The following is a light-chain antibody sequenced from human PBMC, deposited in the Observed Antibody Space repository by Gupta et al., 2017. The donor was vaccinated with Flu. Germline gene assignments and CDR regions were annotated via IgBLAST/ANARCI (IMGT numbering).Light chain of an antibody. CDR1: QSHLHRNGYHY. J-gene: IGKJ4*01. CDR3: MQSLQTPLS. CDR2: LGS. V-gene: IGKV2-28*01. Sequence: DIVLTQSPPSLPVIPGKPACISCRSSQSHLHRNGYHYLDWYLQKPGPSPQLLIYLGSNRASGVPDRFIGRGSGTDCTLKISIVEAEDVGVYYCMQSLQTPLSFGGGTKVEIQ.